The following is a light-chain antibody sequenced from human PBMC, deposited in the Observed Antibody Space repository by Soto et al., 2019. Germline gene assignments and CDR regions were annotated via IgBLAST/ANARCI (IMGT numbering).Light chain of an antibody. CDR3: QSYDSSLSGSGV. CDR2: GNS. V-gene: IGLV1-40*01. Sequence: QSVLTQPPSVSGAPGQRVTMSCTGSSSNIGAGYDVHWYQQLPGTAPKPLIYGNSNRPSGVPDRFSGSKSGTSASLAITGLQAEDEADYYCQSYDSSLSGSGVFGTGTKVTVL. CDR1: SSNIGAGYD. J-gene: IGLJ1*01.